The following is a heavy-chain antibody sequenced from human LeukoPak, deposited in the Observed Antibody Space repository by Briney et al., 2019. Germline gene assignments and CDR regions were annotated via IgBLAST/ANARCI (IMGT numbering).Heavy chain of an antibody. D-gene: IGHD3-22*01. J-gene: IGHJ3*02. V-gene: IGHV3-30*02. CDR1: GFTFSSYG. CDR3: AKDIYYDSSGYYYDAFDI. CDR2: IRYDGSNN. Sequence: PGGSLRLSCAASGFTFSSYGMHWVRKAPGKGLEWVAFIRYDGSNNYYAESVKGRFTISRDNSNNTLYLQMNSLRAEDTAVYYCAKDIYYDSSGYYYDAFDIWGQGTMVTVSS.